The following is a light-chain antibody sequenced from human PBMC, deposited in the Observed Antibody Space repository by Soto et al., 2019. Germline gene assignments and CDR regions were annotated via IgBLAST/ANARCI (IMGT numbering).Light chain of an antibody. V-gene: IGKV1-39*01. J-gene: IGKJ2*01. CDR2: AAS. Sequence: DLQMTQSPSSLPASVGDRVTLTCRASQSISTYLNWYQQKLGKAPKLLIYAASSLQSGVPSRLSGSGSGTDFTLTISSLHPEDFATYYCQQSYTIPYTFGQGTKLEIK. CDR3: QQSYTIPYT. CDR1: QSISTY.